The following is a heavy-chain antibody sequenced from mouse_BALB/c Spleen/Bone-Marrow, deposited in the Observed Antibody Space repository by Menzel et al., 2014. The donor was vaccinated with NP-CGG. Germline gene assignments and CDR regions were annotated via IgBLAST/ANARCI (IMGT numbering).Heavy chain of an antibody. CDR1: GYSITSGYY. Sequence: VQLQQSGPGLVKPSQSLSLTCSVTGYSITSGYYWNWIRQFPGNKLEWMGYINYDGNNNYNPSLKNRISITRDTSKNQFFLKLNSVTTEDTATYYCATPRYGSMDYWGQGTSVTVSS. CDR3: ATPRYGSMDY. CDR2: INYDGNN. J-gene: IGHJ4*01. V-gene: IGHV3-6*02. D-gene: IGHD2-14*01.